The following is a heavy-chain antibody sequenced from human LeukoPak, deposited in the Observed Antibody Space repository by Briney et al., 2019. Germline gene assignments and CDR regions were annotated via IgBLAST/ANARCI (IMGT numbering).Heavy chain of an antibody. J-gene: IGHJ4*02. CDR3: ARQGRGVTTYYFDY. D-gene: IGHD3-10*01. CDR1: GYTFTRYG. V-gene: IGHV1-18*04. Sequence: GASVKVSCKASGYTFTRYGISWVRQAPGQGLEWVGWISAYNGNTNYAQKLQGRVTITTDTSTSTAYMELRSLRSDDRAVYYCARQGRGVTTYYFDYWGQGTLVTVSS. CDR2: ISAYNGNT.